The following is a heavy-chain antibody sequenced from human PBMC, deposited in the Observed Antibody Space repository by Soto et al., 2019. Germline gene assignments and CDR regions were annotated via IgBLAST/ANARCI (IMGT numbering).Heavy chain of an antibody. CDR3: ASFPGGSGSHSGVYYYYGMDV. Sequence: QVQLVQSGAEVKKPGSSVKVSCKASGGTFSSYAISWVRQAPGQGLEWMGGIIPIFGTANYAQKFQGRVTITADKSTSTAYMELSSLRAEDTAVYYCASFPGGSGSHSGVYYYYGMDVWGQGTTVTVSS. D-gene: IGHD3-10*01. J-gene: IGHJ6*02. CDR2: IIPIFGTA. V-gene: IGHV1-69*06. CDR1: GGTFSSYA.